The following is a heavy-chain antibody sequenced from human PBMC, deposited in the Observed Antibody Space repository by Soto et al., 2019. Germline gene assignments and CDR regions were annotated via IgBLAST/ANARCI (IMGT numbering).Heavy chain of an antibody. V-gene: IGHV4-34*01. Sequence: SETLSLTCAVYGGSFSGYYWSWIRQPPGKGLEWIGEINHSGSTNYNPSLKSRVTISVDTSKNQFSLKLSSVTAADTAVYYCARDYLGPIDYWGQGTLVTVSS. CDR1: GGSFSGYY. CDR3: ARDYLGPIDY. CDR2: INHSGST. J-gene: IGHJ4*02. D-gene: IGHD7-27*01.